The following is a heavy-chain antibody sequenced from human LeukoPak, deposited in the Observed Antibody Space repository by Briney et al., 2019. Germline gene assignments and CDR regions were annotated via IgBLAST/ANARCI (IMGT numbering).Heavy chain of an antibody. CDR2: IYNSGNT. Sequence: SETLSLTCTVSGGSISSYYWSWIRQPPGKGLEWIGYIYNSGNTDYNPSLKSRLTISVDTSKNQFSLTLSSATAADTAVYYCAGRGQRYFRDWGQGTLVTVSS. V-gene: IGHV4-59*08. D-gene: IGHD3-9*01. CDR3: AGRGQRYFRD. J-gene: IGHJ1*01. CDR1: GGSISSYY.